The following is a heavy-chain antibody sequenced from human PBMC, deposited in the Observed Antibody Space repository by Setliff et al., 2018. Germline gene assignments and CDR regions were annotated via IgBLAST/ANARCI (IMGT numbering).Heavy chain of an antibody. CDR2: IGISGDT. CDR3: ARSINGYQQRYDI. J-gene: IGHJ4*02. Sequence: GGSLRLSCVASGFTFSEYDMHWVRQAAGKGLEWVSSIGISGDTYYAASVKGRFTISRDNAKNSLYLLMKSVRVDDTAVYYCARSINGYQQRYDIWGQGALVTVSS. D-gene: IGHD3-22*01. V-gene: IGHV3-13*01. CDR1: GFTFSEYD.